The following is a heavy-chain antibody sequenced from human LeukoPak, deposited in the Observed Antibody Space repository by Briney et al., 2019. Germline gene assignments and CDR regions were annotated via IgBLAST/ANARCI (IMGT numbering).Heavy chain of an antibody. CDR1: GYTFTSYG. V-gene: IGHV1-18*01. CDR3: ARLTQRAFWSSGWYWVHDY. J-gene: IGHJ4*02. Sequence: ASVKVSCKASGYTFTSYGISWVRQAPGQGLDWMGWISAYNGDTNYAQKLQGRVTMTTDTSTSTAYMELRSLRSDDTAVYYCARLTQRAFWSSGWYWVHDYWGQGTLVTVSS. D-gene: IGHD6-19*01. CDR2: ISAYNGDT.